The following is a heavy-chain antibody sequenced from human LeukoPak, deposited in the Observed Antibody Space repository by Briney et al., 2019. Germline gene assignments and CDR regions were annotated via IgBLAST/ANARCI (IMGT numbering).Heavy chain of an antibody. V-gene: IGHV4-31*03. Sequence: SQTLSLTCTVSGGSISSGGYYWSWMRQPPGKGLEWFGYIYYSGCTYYNPSLKSRVTISVDTSKKQFPLKLSSVTAADTAVYYCARDRGYYDSSGPLYYFYYWGQGTLVTVSS. CDR2: IYYSGCT. J-gene: IGHJ4*02. CDR3: ARDRGYYDSSGPLYYFYY. D-gene: IGHD3-22*01. CDR1: GGSISSGGYY.